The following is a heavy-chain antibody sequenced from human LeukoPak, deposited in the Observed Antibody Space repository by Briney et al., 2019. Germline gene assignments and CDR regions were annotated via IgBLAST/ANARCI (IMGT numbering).Heavy chain of an antibody. V-gene: IGHV3-7*01. CDR3: ARDRSGGSCLDY. CDR2: IKQDGSEK. CDR1: GFTFSSYW. Sequence: GGSLRLSCAASGFTFSSYWMSWVRQAPGKGLEWVANIKQDGSEKYYVDSVKGRFTISRDNAKDSLYLQMNSLRAEDTAVYYFARDRSGGSCLDYWGQGTLVTVSS. D-gene: IGHD2-15*01. J-gene: IGHJ4*02.